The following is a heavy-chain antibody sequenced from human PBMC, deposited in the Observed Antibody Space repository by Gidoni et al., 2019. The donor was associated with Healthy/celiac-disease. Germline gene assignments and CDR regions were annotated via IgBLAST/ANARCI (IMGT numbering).Heavy chain of an antibody. D-gene: IGHD6-6*01. CDR1: GFTFSSYG. Sequence: QVQLVESGGGVVQPGRSLRLSCAASGFTFSSYGMHWVRQAPGKGLEWVAVISYDGSNKYYADSVKGRFTISRDNSKNTLYLQMNSLRAEDTAVYYCATEGYSSSFDYWGQGTLVTVSS. V-gene: IGHV3-30*03. CDR2: ISYDGSNK. J-gene: IGHJ4*02. CDR3: ATEGYSSSFDY.